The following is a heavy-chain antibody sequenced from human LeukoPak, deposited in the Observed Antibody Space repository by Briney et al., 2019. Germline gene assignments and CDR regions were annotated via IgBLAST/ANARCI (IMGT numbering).Heavy chain of an antibody. J-gene: IGHJ5*02. V-gene: IGHV3-11*06. CDR3: AKDGVVPDSGWYCGWFDP. CDR1: GFTFSDYY. D-gene: IGHD6-19*01. Sequence: GGSLRLSCAASGFTFSDYYMSWIRQAPGKGLEWVSYISSSSSYTNYADSVKGRFTISRDNAKNSLYLQMNSLRAEDTAVYYCAKDGVVPDSGWYCGWFDPWGQGTLVTVSS. CDR2: ISSSSSYT.